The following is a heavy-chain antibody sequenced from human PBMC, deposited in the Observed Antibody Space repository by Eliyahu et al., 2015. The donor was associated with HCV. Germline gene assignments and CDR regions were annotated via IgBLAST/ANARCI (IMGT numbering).Heavy chain of an antibody. J-gene: IGHJ5*02. CDR1: GGSLSSFY. Sequence: ETRAETLSLTCTVSGGSLSSFYWSWIRQPAGKGLEWIGRIYTSGSTNYNPSLKSRVTMSVDTSKNQFSLKLRSVTAADTAVYYCARGSMKFDPWGQGTLVTVSS. CDR2: IYTSGST. D-gene: IGHD3-3*02. CDR3: ARGSMKFDP. V-gene: IGHV4-4*07.